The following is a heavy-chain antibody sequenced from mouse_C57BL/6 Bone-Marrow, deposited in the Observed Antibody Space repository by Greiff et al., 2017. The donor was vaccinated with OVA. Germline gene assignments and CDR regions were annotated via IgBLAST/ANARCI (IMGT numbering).Heavy chain of an antibody. CDR3: ARDAGYYGSSRYWYFDV. CDR1: GFTFSDFY. J-gene: IGHJ1*03. CDR2: SRNKANDYTT. Sequence: EVQGVESGGGLVQSGRSLRLSCATSGFTFSDFYMEWVRQAPGKGLEWIAASRNKANDYTTEYSASVKGRFIVSRDTSQSILYLQMNALRAEDTAIYYCARDAGYYGSSRYWYFDVWGTGTTVTVSS. V-gene: IGHV7-1*01. D-gene: IGHD1-1*01.